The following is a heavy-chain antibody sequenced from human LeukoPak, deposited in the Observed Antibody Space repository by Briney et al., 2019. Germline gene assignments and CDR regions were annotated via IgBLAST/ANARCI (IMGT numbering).Heavy chain of an antibody. CDR2: ISSDGGTD. D-gene: IGHD2/OR15-2a*01. V-gene: IGHV3-30*18. CDR3: AKEGAETSSMWFDY. CDR1: GFTFSRYG. J-gene: IGHJ4*02. Sequence: PGGSPRLSCAASGFTFSRYGIHWVRQAPGKGLEWVAVISSDGGTDYYADSVKGRFTISRDNSKNTVYVQMNSLRSEDTAVYYCAKEGAETSSMWFDYWGQGTLATVYS.